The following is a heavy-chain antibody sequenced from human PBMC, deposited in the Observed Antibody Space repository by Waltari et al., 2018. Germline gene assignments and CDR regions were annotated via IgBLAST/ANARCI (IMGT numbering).Heavy chain of an antibody. D-gene: IGHD3-3*01. J-gene: IGHJ6*03. CDR1: GFTFSSYA. Sequence: QVQLVESGGGVVQPGRSLILSCAASGFTFSSYAMHWVRQAPGKGLEWVAVISYDGSNKYYAGSGKGRFTISRVNYKNTLYLQMNSLRAEDTAVYYCARQGDDCWSGYYGSGYMDVWGKGTTVTISS. CDR2: ISYDGSNK. V-gene: IGHV3-30-3*01. CDR3: ARQGDDCWSGYYGSGYMDV.